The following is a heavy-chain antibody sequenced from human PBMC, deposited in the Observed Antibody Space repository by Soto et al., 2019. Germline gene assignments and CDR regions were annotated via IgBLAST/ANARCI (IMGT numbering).Heavy chain of an antibody. CDR1: GASITHTY. V-gene: IGHV4-59*01. D-gene: IGHD6-13*01. J-gene: IGHJ4*02. CDR3: AGGGSSPYHNHEFDF. Sequence: SGTLSLTCSVSGASITHTYWNSIRHSPGKGLEWIVSFSSTGSTVYNPSLGSRVTISLDTSKNQFSLTLNSVTAADTAVYYCAGGGSSPYHNHEFDFWGQGTLVTVS. CDR2: FSSTGST.